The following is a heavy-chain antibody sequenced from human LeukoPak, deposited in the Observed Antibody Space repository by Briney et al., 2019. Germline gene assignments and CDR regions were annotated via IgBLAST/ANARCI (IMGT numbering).Heavy chain of an antibody. CDR1: GFTFSSYA. CDR3: AKSLTTVKRGDFDS. J-gene: IGHJ4*02. Sequence: GGSLRLSCAASGFTFSSYAMSWVRQAPGKGLEWVSVISGSGANTYYADSVKGRFTISRDNSKNTLYLQMNSLRAEDTAVFFCAKSLTTVKRGDFDSWGQGTLVTVSS. V-gene: IGHV3-23*01. CDR2: ISGSGANT. D-gene: IGHD4-17*01.